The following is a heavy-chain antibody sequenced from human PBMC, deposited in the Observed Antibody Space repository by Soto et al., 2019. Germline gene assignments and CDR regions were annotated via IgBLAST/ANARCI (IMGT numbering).Heavy chain of an antibody. CDR1: GFTFSSYA. J-gene: IGHJ6*02. D-gene: IGHD3-3*01. CDR2: ISYDGSNK. CDR3: ARDAYYDFWSGYPVGYGMDV. Sequence: PGGSLRLSCAASGFTFSSYAMHWVRQAPGKWLEWVAVISYDGSNKYYADSVKGRFTISRDNSKNTLYLQMNSLRAEDTAVYYCARDAYYDFWSGYPVGYGMDVWGQGXTVTVYS. V-gene: IGHV3-30-3*01.